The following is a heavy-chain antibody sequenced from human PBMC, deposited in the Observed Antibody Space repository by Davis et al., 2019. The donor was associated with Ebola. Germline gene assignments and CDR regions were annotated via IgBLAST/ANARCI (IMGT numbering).Heavy chain of an antibody. CDR1: GFTFSSYW. V-gene: IGHV3-74*01. CDR3: ARDRIVGHLVYYYYGMDV. J-gene: IGHJ6*02. Sequence: HTGGSLRLSCAASGFTFSSYWMHWVRHAPGKGLVWVSRINSDGSSTSYADSVKGRFTISRDNAKNTLYLQMNSLRAEDTAVYYCARDRIVGHLVYYYYGMDVWGQGTTVTVSS. D-gene: IGHD1-26*01. CDR2: INSDGSST.